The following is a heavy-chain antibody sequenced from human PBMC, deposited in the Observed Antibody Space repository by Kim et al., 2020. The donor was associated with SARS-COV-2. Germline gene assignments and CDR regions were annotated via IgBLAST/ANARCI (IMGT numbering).Heavy chain of an antibody. Sequence: GGSLRLSCAASGFTFSSYAMSWVRQAPGKGLEWVSAISGSGGSTYYADSVKGRFTISRDNSKNTLYLQMNSLRAEDTAVYYCAKDLGYCSSTSCYNWFDPWGQGTLVTVSS. CDR1: GFTFSSYA. CDR3: AKDLGYCSSTSCYNWFDP. V-gene: IGHV3-23*01. CDR2: ISGSGGST. J-gene: IGHJ5*02. D-gene: IGHD2-2*01.